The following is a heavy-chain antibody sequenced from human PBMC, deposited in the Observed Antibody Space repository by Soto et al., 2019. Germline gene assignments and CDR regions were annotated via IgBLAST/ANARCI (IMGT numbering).Heavy chain of an antibody. CDR2: IYHSGST. J-gene: IGHJ3*02. CDR3: ARVPIYYDSSGSYHYGTFDI. D-gene: IGHD3-22*01. Sequence: PSETLSLTCAVSGGSVNSAGYSWGWIRQPPGKGLEWIGYIYHSGSTYYNPSLKSRVTISLDRSNNHFSLKLSSVTAADTAVYYCARVPIYYDSSGSYHYGTFDIWGQGTMVTV. V-gene: IGHV4-30-2*01. CDR1: GGSVNSAGYS.